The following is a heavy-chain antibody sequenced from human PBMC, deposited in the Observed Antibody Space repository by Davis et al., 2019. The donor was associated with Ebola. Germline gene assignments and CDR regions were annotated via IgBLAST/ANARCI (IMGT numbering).Heavy chain of an antibody. CDR3: ARRDSYYDSSGYYPFDY. D-gene: IGHD3-22*01. CDR2: INHSGST. Sequence: SDPLSSTFAVHGGSFSGYYWPWTRQPPGKALEWIGEINHSGSTNYNPSLKSRVTISVDTSKNQFSLKLSSVTAADTAVYYCARRDSYYDSSGYYPFDYWGQGTLVTVSS. CDR1: GGSFSGYY. J-gene: IGHJ4*02. V-gene: IGHV4-34*01.